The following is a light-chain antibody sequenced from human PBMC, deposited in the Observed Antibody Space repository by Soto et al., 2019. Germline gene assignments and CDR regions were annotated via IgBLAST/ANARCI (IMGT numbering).Light chain of an antibody. CDR2: EVN. CDR3: CSFTSSNTHV. Sequence: LTQPPSVSVAPGQTARITCGGNRIGTESVHWYQQHPGKVPKLILFEVNKRPSGVSGRFSGSKSGNTASLTISGLHAEDEADYYCCSFTSSNTHVFGTGTKLTVL. V-gene: IGLV2-23*02. J-gene: IGLJ1*01. CDR1: RIGTES.